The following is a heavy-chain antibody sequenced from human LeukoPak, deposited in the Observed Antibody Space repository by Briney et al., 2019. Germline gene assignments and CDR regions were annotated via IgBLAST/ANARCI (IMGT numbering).Heavy chain of an antibody. D-gene: IGHD6-19*01. CDR1: GYSVSSNSY. J-gene: IGHJ3*01. CDR2: IHHGGNT. V-gene: IGHV4-38-2*02. CDR3: ARWLGNGFDV. Sequence: SETLSLTCIVSGYSVSSNSYWAWIRQSPGKGLEWIGSIHHGGNTYYNPSLMSRVTMSIDTSMNQCSLTLNSVTAADTAIFYCARWLGNGFDVWGQGTVVTVPS.